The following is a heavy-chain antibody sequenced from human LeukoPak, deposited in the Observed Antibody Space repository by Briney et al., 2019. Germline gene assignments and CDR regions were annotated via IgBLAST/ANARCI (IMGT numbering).Heavy chain of an antibody. D-gene: IGHD3-10*01. V-gene: IGHV4-39*02. Sequence: SEALSLTCTVSGGSISSHLYFWAWIRQPPGKGLEWLGRIYYGGSTYYNPSLKRRVTISVDTSKDDFSLKLASVTAADTAMYYCARMVRGVVLGPNYYPYHMDVWGTGTTVSVSS. CDR3: ARMVRGVVLGPNYYPYHMDV. CDR2: IYYGGST. J-gene: IGHJ6*03. CDR1: GGSISSHLYF.